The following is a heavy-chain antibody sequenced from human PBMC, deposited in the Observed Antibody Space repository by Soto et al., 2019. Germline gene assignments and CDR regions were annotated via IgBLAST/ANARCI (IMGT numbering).Heavy chain of an antibody. Sequence: QVQLVQSGAEVKKPGSSVTVSCKASGGTFSSYTISWVRQAPGQGLEWMGGIIPIFGTANYAQKFQGRVTSTEDEYTSTAYMELSRLRYEDTDVYYCARGNHRWLQLWYFDLWGRGTLVTVSS. CDR3: ARGNHRWLQLWYFDL. CDR1: GGTFSSYT. J-gene: IGHJ2*01. V-gene: IGHV1-69*12. D-gene: IGHD5-12*01. CDR2: IIPIFGTA.